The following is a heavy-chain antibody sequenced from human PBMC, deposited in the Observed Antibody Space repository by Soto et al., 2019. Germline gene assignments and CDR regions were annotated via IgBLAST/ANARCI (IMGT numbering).Heavy chain of an antibody. V-gene: IGHV3-48*01. D-gene: IGHD3-10*01. J-gene: IGHJ6*03. CDR1: GFTFSSYS. Sequence: GGSLRLSCAASGFTFSSYSMNWVRQAPGKGLEWVSYISSSSSTIYYADSVKGRFTISRDNAKNSLYLQMNSLRAEDTAVYYCARDSAGSSGSYYMTEYYYYMDVWGKGTTVTVSS. CDR3: ARDSAGSSGSYYMTEYYYYMDV. CDR2: ISSSSSTI.